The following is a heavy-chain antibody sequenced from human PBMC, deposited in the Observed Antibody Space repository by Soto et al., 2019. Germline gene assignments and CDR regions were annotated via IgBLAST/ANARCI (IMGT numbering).Heavy chain of an antibody. J-gene: IGHJ6*02. CDR2: IIPIPGTA. D-gene: IGHD2-2*01. CDR1: GGTFGSYA. Sequence: QVQLVQSGAEVKKPGSSVKVSCKASGGTFGSYAISWVRQAPGQGLEWMGGIIPIPGTANYAQKFQGRVTIAADESTSTAYMELSSPRSEDTAVCYCARSQGSSTSLEIYYYYYYGMDVWGQGTTVTVSS. V-gene: IGHV1-69*01. CDR3: ARSQGSSTSLEIYYYYYYGMDV.